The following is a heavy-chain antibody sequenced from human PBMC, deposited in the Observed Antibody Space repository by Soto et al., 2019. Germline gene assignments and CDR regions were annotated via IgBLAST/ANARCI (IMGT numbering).Heavy chain of an antibody. CDR3: ARGYCGGGGRYLHRDAFDV. CDR2: INPSSTHI. CDR1: GFTFSSYH. Sequence: EVQLVESGGGLVVPGGSLSLSCVASGFTFSSYHMSWVRQAPGKGLEWVSSINPSSTHIYYADSVRGRFAISRDHSKNSLYLQMNSLRTEDAAVYYCARGYCGGGGRYLHRDAFDVWGQGTLVTVSS. D-gene: IGHD2-15*01. J-gene: IGHJ3*01. V-gene: IGHV3-21*01.